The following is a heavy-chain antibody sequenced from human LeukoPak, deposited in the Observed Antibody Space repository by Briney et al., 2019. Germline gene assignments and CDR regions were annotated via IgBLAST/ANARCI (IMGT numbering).Heavy chain of an antibody. V-gene: IGHV4-39*01. Sequence: TSETLSLTCTVSGGFISSSNYYWDWIRQPPGKGLEWIGSIYYSGNTYYNPSLKGRVTISVDTSKNQFSLKLTSVTAADTAVYYCARRGSLHSPANPWGQGTLVTVSS. CDR2: IYYSGNT. D-gene: IGHD4-23*01. J-gene: IGHJ5*02. CDR3: ARRGSLHSPANP. CDR1: GGFISSSNYY.